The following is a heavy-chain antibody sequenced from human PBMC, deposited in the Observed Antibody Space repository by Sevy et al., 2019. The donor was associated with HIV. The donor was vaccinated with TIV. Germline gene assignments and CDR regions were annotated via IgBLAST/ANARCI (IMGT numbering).Heavy chain of an antibody. V-gene: IGHV4-61*02. CDR2: IYTSGST. J-gene: IGHJ5*02. CDR3: ARGSSSSWYSGWFDP. Sequence: QSQTLSLTCTVSGGSISSGSYYWNWIRQPAGKGLEWIGRIYTSGSTNYNPSLKSRVTISVDTSKNQFSLKLSSVTAADTAVYYCARGSSSSWYSGWFDPWGQGTLVTVSS. D-gene: IGHD6-13*01. CDR1: GGSISSGSYY.